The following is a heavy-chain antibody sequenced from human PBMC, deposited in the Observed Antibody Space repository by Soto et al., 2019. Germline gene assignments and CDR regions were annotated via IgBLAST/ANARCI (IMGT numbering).Heavy chain of an antibody. D-gene: IGHD3-3*01. V-gene: IGHV4-59*01. CDR3: ARVGGAAAYYDFWSGSYNWFDP. CDR1: GGYIISYD. Sequence: SETLCLTWSVAGGYIISYDGSWIRKPQGKGREWIWYIYYSGSTNYNPSLKSRVTISVDTSKNQFSLKLSSVTAADTAVYYCARVGGAAAYYDFWSGSYNWFDPWGQGTLVTVSS. CDR2: IYYSGST. J-gene: IGHJ5*02.